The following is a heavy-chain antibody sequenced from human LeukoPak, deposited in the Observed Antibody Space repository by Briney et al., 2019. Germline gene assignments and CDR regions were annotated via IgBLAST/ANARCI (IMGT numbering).Heavy chain of an antibody. V-gene: IGHV3-48*02. CDR2: SNTDGTI. J-gene: IGHJ3*01. CDR3: VRDRDYAFDF. CDR1: GFTFSYYS. Sequence: GGSLRLSCEASGFTFSYYSMNWVRQAPGKGLEWISYSNTDGTISYADSVKGRFTISRDNAENSLYLQMNSLRDEDTAVYFCVRDRDYAFDFWGQGTMVTVSS.